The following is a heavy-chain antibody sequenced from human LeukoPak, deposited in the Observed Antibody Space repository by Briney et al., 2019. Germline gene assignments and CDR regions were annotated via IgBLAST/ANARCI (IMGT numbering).Heavy chain of an antibody. CDR2: IYPGDSDT. CDR3: ARHETGTTVTPNYYYYGMDV. Sequence: GESLKISCKGSGYSFTSYWIGWVRQMPGKGLEWMGIIYPGDSDTRYSPSFQGQVTISADKSISTAYLQWSSLKASDTAMYYCARHETGTTVTPNYYYYGMDVWGQGTTVTVSS. D-gene: IGHD4-17*01. V-gene: IGHV5-51*01. J-gene: IGHJ6*02. CDR1: GYSFTSYW.